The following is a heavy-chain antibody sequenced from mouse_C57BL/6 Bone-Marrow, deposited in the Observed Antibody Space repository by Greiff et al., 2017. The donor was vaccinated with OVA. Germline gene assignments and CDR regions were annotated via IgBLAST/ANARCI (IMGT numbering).Heavy chain of an antibody. J-gene: IGHJ2*01. Sequence: QVQLKESGAELVKPGASVKISCKASGYAFSSYWMNWVKQRPGKGLEWIGQIYPGDGDTNYNGKFKGKATLTADKSSSTAYMQLSSLTSEDSAVYFCARRLGPYYFDYWGQGTTLTVSS. V-gene: IGHV1-80*01. D-gene: IGHD4-1*01. CDR2: IYPGDGDT. CDR1: GYAFSSYW. CDR3: ARRLGPYYFDY.